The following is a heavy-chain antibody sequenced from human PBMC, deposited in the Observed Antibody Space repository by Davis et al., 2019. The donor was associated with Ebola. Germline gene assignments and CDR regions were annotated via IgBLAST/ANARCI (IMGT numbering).Heavy chain of an antibody. CDR1: GFTVSGTA. J-gene: IGHJ6*02. V-gene: IGHV3-73*01. Sequence: SLNPHCASPGFTVSGTAMHWVRQASGKGLDWVGRMSSKGNSYATAYAASVKGRFTISRDDSKNTAYLQMNSLKTEDTAVYYCTRQQLVLSVDYYGMDVWCQGTTVTVSS. D-gene: IGHD6-13*01. CDR2: MSSKGNSYAT. CDR3: TRQQLVLSVDYYGMDV.